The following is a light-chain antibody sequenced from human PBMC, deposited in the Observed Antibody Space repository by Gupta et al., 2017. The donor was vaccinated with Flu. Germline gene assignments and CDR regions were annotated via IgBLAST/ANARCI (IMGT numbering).Light chain of an antibody. J-gene: IGKJ4*01. CDR1: QDISTY. CDR3: QQYGNLPLT. CDR2: DAS. Sequence: PSSLAASVGDRVTITCQASQDISTYLSWYQHKPGKAPKLLIGDASTLQTGVPSSFSGRGSGTHFTFTISSLQPEDIGTYYCQQYGNLPLTFGGGTKVELK. V-gene: IGKV1-33*01.